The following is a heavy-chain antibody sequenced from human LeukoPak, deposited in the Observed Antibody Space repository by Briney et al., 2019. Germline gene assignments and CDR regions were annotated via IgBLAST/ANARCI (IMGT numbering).Heavy chain of an antibody. J-gene: IGHJ5*02. D-gene: IGHD3-10*01. CDR2: IYYTGST. Sequence: PSETLSLTCAVSGASISGSGYYLGWIRQPPGKGLEWIGNIYYTGSTYYNPSLKSRATISVDTSKNQFSLELSSVTAADTAAYYCARERLATVRGVIPKEAWGWFDPWGQGTLVTVSS. CDR1: GASISGSGYY. V-gene: IGHV4-39*07. CDR3: ARERLATVRGVIPKEAWGWFDP.